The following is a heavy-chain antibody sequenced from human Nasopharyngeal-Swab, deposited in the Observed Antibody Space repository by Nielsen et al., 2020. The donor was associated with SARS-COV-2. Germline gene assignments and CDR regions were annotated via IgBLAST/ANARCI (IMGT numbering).Heavy chain of an antibody. D-gene: IGHD6-6*01. J-gene: IGHJ4*02. CDR1: GFTFSGYA. Sequence: GGSLRLSCVVSGFTFSGYAMNWVRQAPGKGLDWVAGISFDGTRTFYVDSVKGRFTISRDNSRDTLYLQMDSLIAEDTALYYCAKITTSSLFDYWGQGAQVTVSS. V-gene: IGHV3-30*18. CDR3: AKITTSSLFDY. CDR2: ISFDGTRT.